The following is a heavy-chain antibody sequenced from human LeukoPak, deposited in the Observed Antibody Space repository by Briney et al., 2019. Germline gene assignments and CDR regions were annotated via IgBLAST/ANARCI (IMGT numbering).Heavy chain of an antibody. Sequence: GGSLRLSCAASGFTFSSYAMSWVRQAPGKGLEWVSAISGGGGSTYYADSVKGRFTISRDNSKNTLYLQMNSLRAEDTAVYYCAKARSSSWYRTDPYYFDYWGQGTLVTVSS. CDR3: AKARSSSWYRTDPYYFDY. CDR1: GFTFSSYA. V-gene: IGHV3-23*01. J-gene: IGHJ4*02. CDR2: ISGGGGST. D-gene: IGHD6-13*01.